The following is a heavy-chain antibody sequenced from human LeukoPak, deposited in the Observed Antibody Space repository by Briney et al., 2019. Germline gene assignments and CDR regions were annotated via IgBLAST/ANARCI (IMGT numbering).Heavy chain of an antibody. CDR1: GFTFSSYS. CDR2: ISSSSSTI. D-gene: IGHD2/OR15-2a*01. J-gene: IGHJ4*02. Sequence: GSLRLSCAASGFTFSSYSMNWVRQAPGKGLEWVSYISSSSSTIYYADSVKGRFTISRDNAKNSLYLQMNSLRAEDTAVYYCAKDLILLREGSFDYWGQGTLVTVSS. V-gene: IGHV3-48*04. CDR3: AKDLILLREGSFDY.